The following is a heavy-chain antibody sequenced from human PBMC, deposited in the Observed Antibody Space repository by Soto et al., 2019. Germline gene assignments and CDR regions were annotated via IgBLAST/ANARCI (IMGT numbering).Heavy chain of an antibody. CDR3: ARDRGPYYYDSSGYCAFDI. CDR2: IYYSGGT. V-gene: IGHV4-31*03. Sequence: SETLSLTCTVSGGSISSGGYYWSWIRQHPGKGLEWIGYIYYSGGTYYNPSLKSRVTISVDTSKNQFSLKLSSVTAADTAVYYCARDRGPYYYDSSGYCAFDIWGQGTMVTVSS. D-gene: IGHD3-22*01. J-gene: IGHJ3*02. CDR1: GGSISSGGYY.